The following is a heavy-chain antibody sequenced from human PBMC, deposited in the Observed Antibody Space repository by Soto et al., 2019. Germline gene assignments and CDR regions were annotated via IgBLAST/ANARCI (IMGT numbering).Heavy chain of an antibody. CDR2: IYYSGST. Sequence: SETLSLTCTVSGGSISSSSYYWGWIRQPPGKGLEWIGSIYYSGSTYYNPSLKSRVTISVDTSKNQFSLKLSSVTAADPAVYYCARLRSESDRAVTTQFDYWGQGTLVTVSS. V-gene: IGHV4-39*01. CDR1: GGSISSSSYY. CDR3: ARLRSESDRAVTTQFDY. D-gene: IGHD4-17*01. J-gene: IGHJ4*02.